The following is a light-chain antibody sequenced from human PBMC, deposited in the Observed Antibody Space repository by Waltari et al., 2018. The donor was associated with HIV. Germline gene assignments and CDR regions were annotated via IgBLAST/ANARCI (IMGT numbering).Light chain of an antibody. J-gene: IGLJ3*02. V-gene: IGLV1-51*01. Sequence: QSVLTQPPSVSAAPGEKVTIPCSASNSNIGNGYVSWYQHLPGAAPKLLIYDNNKRPSGIPDRFSGSKSCTSATLDITGLQTGDEADYYCGTWDRTLSGGVFGGGTKLTVL. CDR2: DNN. CDR3: GTWDRTLSGGV. CDR1: NSNIGNGY.